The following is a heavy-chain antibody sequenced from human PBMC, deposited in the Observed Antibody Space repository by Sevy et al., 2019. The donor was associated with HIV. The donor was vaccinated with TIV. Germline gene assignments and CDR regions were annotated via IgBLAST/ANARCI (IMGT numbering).Heavy chain of an antibody. CDR1: GFSFNIYS. J-gene: IGHJ4*02. CDR3: AREGCTKPHDY. V-gene: IGHV3-23*01. CDR2: LSFGCGRI. Sequence: GGSLRLSCVASGFSFNIYSFSWVRQAPGKGLESVSTLSFGCGRINYADSVQGRFTISRDDSKKTLYLEMHSLRVEDTAVYYCAREGCTKPHDYWGQGALVTVSS. D-gene: IGHD2-8*01.